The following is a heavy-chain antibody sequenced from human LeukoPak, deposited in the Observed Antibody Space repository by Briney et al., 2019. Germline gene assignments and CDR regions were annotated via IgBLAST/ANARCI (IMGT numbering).Heavy chain of an antibody. J-gene: IGHJ4*02. CDR1: GFTFSSYE. Sequence: PGGSLRLSCAASGFTFSSYEMNWVRQAPGKGLEWVSYISSSGSTIYYADSVKGRFTISRDNAKSSLFLQMNSLRAEDTAVYYCARQYCSSTSCLFDYWGQGTLVTVSS. D-gene: IGHD2-2*01. CDR3: ARQYCSSTSCLFDY. CDR2: ISSSGSTI. V-gene: IGHV3-48*03.